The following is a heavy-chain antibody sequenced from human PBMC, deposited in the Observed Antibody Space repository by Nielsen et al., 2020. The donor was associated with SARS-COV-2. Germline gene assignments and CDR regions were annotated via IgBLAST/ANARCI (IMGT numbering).Heavy chain of an antibody. CDR3: ASGVVVIRGYYYYGMDV. D-gene: IGHD3-22*01. Sequence: ASVKVSCKASGYTFTSYYMHWVRQAPGQGLEWMGIINPSGGSTSYAQKFQGRVTMTRDTSTSTVYMELSSLRSEDTAVYYCASGVVVIRGYYYYGMDVWGQGTTVTVSS. V-gene: IGHV1-46*01. CDR2: INPSGGST. J-gene: IGHJ6*02. CDR1: GYTFTSYY.